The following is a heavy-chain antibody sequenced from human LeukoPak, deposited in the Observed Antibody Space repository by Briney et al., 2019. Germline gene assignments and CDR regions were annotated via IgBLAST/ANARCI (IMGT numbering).Heavy chain of an antibody. J-gene: IGHJ4*02. D-gene: IGHD3-10*02. CDR3: ARVYEQDNVLLCPYLDY. Sequence: PGGSLRLSCAASGFTFSNAWLSWVRQAPGKGLEWVANIKQDGSEKYYVDSVKGRFTISRDNAKNSLYLQMNSLRAEDTAVYYCARVYEQDNVLLCPYLDYWGQGALVTVSS. CDR2: IKQDGSEK. CDR1: GFTFSNAW. V-gene: IGHV3-7*01.